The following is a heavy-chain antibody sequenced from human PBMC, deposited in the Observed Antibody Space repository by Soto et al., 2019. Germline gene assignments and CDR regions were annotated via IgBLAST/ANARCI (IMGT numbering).Heavy chain of an antibody. Sequence: EVQLLESGGGLVQPGGSLRLSCAASGFTFSNYAMSWVRPAPGKGLEWVSGISGSGGSTYYADSVKGRFTISRDNSKNTRYLQMNSLRVEDTAVYYCAKADYGDYRNWFDPWGQGTLVTVSS. CDR2: ISGSGGST. V-gene: IGHV3-23*01. J-gene: IGHJ5*02. CDR3: AKADYGDYRNWFDP. D-gene: IGHD4-17*01. CDR1: GFTFSNYA.